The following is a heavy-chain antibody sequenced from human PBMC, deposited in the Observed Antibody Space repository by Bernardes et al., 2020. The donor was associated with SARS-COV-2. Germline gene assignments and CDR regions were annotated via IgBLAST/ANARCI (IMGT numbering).Heavy chain of an antibody. J-gene: IGHJ4*02. V-gene: IGHV3-23*01. Sequence: GGSLRLSCATSGFTFSTNGMGWVRQAPGKGLEWVSSISASGGTTYYADSVKGRFTLSRDNSNNTLYLLLSSLRAEDTAIYFCAKCVYTSGYYGFDYWGQGSLVTVSS. CDR2: ISASGGTT. D-gene: IGHD5-12*01. CDR1: GFTFSTNG. CDR3: AKCVYTSGYYGFDY.